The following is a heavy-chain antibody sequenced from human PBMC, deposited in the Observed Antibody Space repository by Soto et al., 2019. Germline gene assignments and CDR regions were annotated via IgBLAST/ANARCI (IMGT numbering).Heavy chain of an antibody. Sequence: SETLSLTCTVSGGSISTYYWSWIRQPAGKGLEWIGRIYASGSTNYNPSLKSRVTMSVATSKSQFSLKLSLVTAADTAVYYCARGGMVIIPTATAFDYWGQGTLVTVSS. D-gene: IGHD2-2*01. CDR3: ARGGMVIIPTATAFDY. V-gene: IGHV4-4*07. J-gene: IGHJ4*02. CDR2: IYASGST. CDR1: GGSISTYY.